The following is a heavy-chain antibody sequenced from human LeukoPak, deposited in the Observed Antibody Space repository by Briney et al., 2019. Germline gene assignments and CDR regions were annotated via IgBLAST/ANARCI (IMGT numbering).Heavy chain of an antibody. CDR3: ARKRGGYTYGLDY. CDR2: IYYSGST. J-gene: IGHJ4*02. D-gene: IGHD5-18*01. CDR1: GGSISSYY. Sequence: PSETLSLTCTVSGGSISSYYWSWIRQPPGKGLEWFGYIYYSGSTNYNPSLKSRVTISVDTSKNQFSLKLSSVTAADTAVYYCARKRGGYTYGLDYWGQGTLVIVSS. V-gene: IGHV4-59*01.